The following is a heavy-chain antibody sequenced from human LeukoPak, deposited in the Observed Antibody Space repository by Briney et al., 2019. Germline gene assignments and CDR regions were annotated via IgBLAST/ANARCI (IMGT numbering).Heavy chain of an antibody. CDR3: ARDQGYGDYNYFDY. CDR1: GFTFSSYA. Sequence: GGSLRLSCAASGFTFSSYAMHWVRQAPGKGLEWVAVISYDGSNKYYADSVKGRFTISRDNSKNTLYLQMNSLRAEDTAVYYCARDQGYGDYNYFDYWGQGTLVTVSS. D-gene: IGHD4-17*01. CDR2: ISYDGSNK. J-gene: IGHJ4*02. V-gene: IGHV3-30*04.